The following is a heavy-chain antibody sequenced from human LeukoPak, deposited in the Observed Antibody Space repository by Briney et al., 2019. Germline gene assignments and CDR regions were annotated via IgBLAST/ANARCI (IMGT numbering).Heavy chain of an antibody. J-gene: IGHJ4*02. D-gene: IGHD3-10*01. V-gene: IGHV4-38-2*02. Sequence: SETLSLTCTVSGYSISSGYYWGWIRQSPGKGLEWIGSIYHSGSTYYNPSLKSRVTISVDTSKNQFSLKLSSVTAADTAVYYCAVLEGYYSGSGNYSWGQGTLVTVSS. CDR1: GYSISSGYY. CDR3: AVLEGYYSGSGNYS. CDR2: IYHSGST.